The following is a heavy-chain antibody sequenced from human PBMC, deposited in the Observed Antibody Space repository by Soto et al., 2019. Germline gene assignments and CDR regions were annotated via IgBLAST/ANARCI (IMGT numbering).Heavy chain of an antibody. D-gene: IGHD5-18*01. CDR2: INHSGST. V-gene: IGHV4-34*01. J-gene: IGHJ4*02. CDR1: VGSFRGYY. Sequence: QVQLQQWGAGLLKPSETLSLTCAVYVGSFRGYYWSWIRQPQGKGLEWIGEINHSGSTNYNPSLRSRVTISVDTSRNQFSLKLSSVTAADTAIYYCARALGYTSGHLPIDYWGQGTLVTVSS. CDR3: ARALGYTSGHLPIDY.